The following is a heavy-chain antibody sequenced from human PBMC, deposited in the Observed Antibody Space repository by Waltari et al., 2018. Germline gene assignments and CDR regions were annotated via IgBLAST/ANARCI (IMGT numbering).Heavy chain of an antibody. CDR1: GGYITSSNW. CDR3: VRDNRWAEDGFRFFQY. J-gene: IGHJ1*01. D-gene: IGHD3-10*01. V-gene: IGHV4-4*02. Sequence: QVLLQESGQGLVKTSGTLSLTCVVSGGYITSSNWWSWVRQSPGKGLEWIGEMFHSGSTNYNPSLKNRVTMSLDKSNNQFSLKLSSVTAADTAVYYCVRDNRWAEDGFRFFQYWGQGTLVSVSS. CDR2: MFHSGST.